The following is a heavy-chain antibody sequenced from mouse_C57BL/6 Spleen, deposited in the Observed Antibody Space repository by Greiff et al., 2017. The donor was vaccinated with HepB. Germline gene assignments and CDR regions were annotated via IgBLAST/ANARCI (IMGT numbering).Heavy chain of an antibody. D-gene: IGHD2-1*01. CDR1: GYTFTSYW. CDR2: IYPGNSDT. J-gene: IGHJ3*01. Sequence: EVQLQQSGTVLARPGASVKMSCKTSGYTFTSYWMHWVKQRPGQGLEWIGAIYPGNSDTSYNQKFKGKAKLTAVTSASTAYMELSSLTNEDSAVYYCTREIYYGNPFAYWGQGTLVTVSA. V-gene: IGHV1-5*01. CDR3: TREIYYGNPFAY.